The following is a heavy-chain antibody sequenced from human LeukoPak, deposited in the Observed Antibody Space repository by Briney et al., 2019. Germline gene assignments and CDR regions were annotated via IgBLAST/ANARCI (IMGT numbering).Heavy chain of an antibody. J-gene: IGHJ4*02. Sequence: PGGSLRLSCAASGFTVNNNHMSWVRQAPGKGLEWVSLIQSGSTHYADSVKGRFTISRDNSKNTLYLQMNSLRAEDTAVYYCARDRGDTSGWPIIDYWSQGTLVTVSS. V-gene: IGHV3-66*01. CDR3: ARDRGDTSGWPIIDY. D-gene: IGHD6-19*01. CDR2: IQSGST. CDR1: GFTVNNNH.